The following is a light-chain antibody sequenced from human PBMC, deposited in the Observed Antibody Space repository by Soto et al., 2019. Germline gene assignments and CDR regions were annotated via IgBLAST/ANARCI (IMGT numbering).Light chain of an antibody. CDR2: AAS. Sequence: EIVLTQSPGTLSLSPGERATLSCRASQSVSSAYLAWYQHKPGQPPTLLIYAASSRVTGTPDRFSGSGSGTDFTLTISRLGPEDFGVYYCQQYGSSSTWTFGQGTKVEIK. V-gene: IGKV3-20*01. CDR1: QSVSSAY. CDR3: QQYGSSSTWT. J-gene: IGKJ1*01.